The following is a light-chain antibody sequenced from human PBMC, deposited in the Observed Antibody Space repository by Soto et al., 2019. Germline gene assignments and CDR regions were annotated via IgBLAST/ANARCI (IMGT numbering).Light chain of an antibody. CDR2: DVS. Sequence: QSVLTQPASVSGSPGQSITISCTGTSSVVGGYNYVSWYQQHPGKAPKLMIYDVSNRPSGVSNRFSGSKSGNTASLTISGLQAEDEADYYCCSYTSSTIYVFGTGTKVTVL. CDR1: SSVVGGYNY. V-gene: IGLV2-14*01. J-gene: IGLJ1*01. CDR3: CSYTSSTIYV.